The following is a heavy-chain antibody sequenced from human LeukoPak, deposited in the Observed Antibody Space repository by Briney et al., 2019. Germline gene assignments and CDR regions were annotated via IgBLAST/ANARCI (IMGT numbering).Heavy chain of an antibody. V-gene: IGHV4-34*01. CDR3: ATGIWGVSEYYFDY. Sequence: SETLSLTCAVYGGSFSGYYWSWIRQPPGKGLEWIGEINHSGSTNYNPSLKSRVTISVDTSKNQFSLKLSSVTAADTAVYYCATGIWGVSEYYFDYWAQGTLVTVSS. CDR2: INHSGST. J-gene: IGHJ4*02. CDR1: GGSFSGYY. D-gene: IGHD3-10*01.